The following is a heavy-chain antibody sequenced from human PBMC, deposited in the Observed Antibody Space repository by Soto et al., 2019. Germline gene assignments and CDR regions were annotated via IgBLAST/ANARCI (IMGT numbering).Heavy chain of an antibody. Sequence: SETLSLTCTVSGGSISSSSYYWGWIRQPPGKGLEWIGSIYYSGSTYYNPSLKSRVTISVDTSKNQFSLKLSSVTAADTAVYYCARRARCSGGSCYSMGAFDIWGQGTMVTVSS. CDR3: ARRARCSGGSCYSMGAFDI. D-gene: IGHD2-15*01. CDR1: GGSISSSSYY. J-gene: IGHJ3*02. CDR2: IYYSGST. V-gene: IGHV4-39*01.